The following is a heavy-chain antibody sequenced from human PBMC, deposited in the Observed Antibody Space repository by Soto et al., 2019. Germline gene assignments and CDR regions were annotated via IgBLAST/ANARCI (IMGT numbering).Heavy chain of an antibody. D-gene: IGHD3-9*01. CDR2: ISAYNGNT. Sequence: QVQLVQSGAEVKKPGASVKVSCKASGYTFTSYGISWVRQAPGQGLEWMGWISAYNGNTNYAQKLQGRVTMTTETSTSKAYMELRSLRSADTAVYYCAARPSQNFEIDYWGQGSLVTVSS. V-gene: IGHV1-18*04. J-gene: IGHJ4*02. CDR3: AARPSQNFEIDY. CDR1: GYTFTSYG.